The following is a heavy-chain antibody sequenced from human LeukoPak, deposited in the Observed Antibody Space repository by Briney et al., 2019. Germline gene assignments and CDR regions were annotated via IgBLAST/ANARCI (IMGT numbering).Heavy chain of an antibody. CDR3: AKMVREFYTISYYFDY. J-gene: IGHJ4*02. CDR1: GFTFSSYA. D-gene: IGHD2-8*01. V-gene: IGHV3-23*01. CDR2: ISGSGAGT. Sequence: PGGSLRLSCAVSGFTFSSYAMNWVRQAPGKGLEWVSGISGSGAGTYYADSVKGRFTISRDNSKNTLYLQMNSLRAEDTAVYYCAKMVREFYTISYYFDYCGQGTLVTVSS.